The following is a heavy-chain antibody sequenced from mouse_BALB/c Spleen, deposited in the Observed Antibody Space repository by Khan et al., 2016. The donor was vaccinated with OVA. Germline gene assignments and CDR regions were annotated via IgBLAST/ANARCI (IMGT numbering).Heavy chain of an antibody. CDR1: GYTFTSYW. CDR2: IYPGDGDT. Sequence: QIQLVQSGAELARPGASVNLSCKASGYTFTSYWMQWVKQRPGQGLEWIGAIYPGDGDTRYTQKFKGKATLTADKSSSTAYMQLSSLASEDSAVYYCASGIPYDYAMDYWGQGTSVTVSS. J-gene: IGHJ4*01. CDR3: ASGIPYDYAMDY. D-gene: IGHD1-1*02. V-gene: IGHV1-87*01.